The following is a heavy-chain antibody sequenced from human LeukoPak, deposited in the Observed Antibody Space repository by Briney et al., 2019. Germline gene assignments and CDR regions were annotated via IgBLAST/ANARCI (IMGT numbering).Heavy chain of an antibody. Sequence: GGSLRLSCEASGFTFSFYSMTWVPQAPGERVEWSSYICSKGSPIHYAHSVKGRFTISRDKATNSLYLQMSTLTDEDTAVSYCAKDQVPYCTTDCYGAIDAWGQGTLVTVSS. CDR2: ICSKGSPI. V-gene: IGHV3-48*02. CDR1: GFTFSFYS. J-gene: IGHJ4*02. CDR3: AKDQVPYCTTDCYGAIDA. D-gene: IGHD2-21*02.